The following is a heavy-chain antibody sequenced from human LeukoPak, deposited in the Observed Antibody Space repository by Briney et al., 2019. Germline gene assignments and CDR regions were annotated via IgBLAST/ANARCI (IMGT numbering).Heavy chain of an antibody. CDR1: GFTFGSYW. D-gene: IGHD6-13*01. CDR2: INSDGSIT. J-gene: IGHJ4*02. CDR3: ARDFEIAAAEASDY. V-gene: IGHV3-74*01. Sequence: QPGGSRRLSGATSGFTFGSYWMHWVRQVPGRGLVWVSRINSDGSITDYADSVKGRFTIARDTAQNTLHLQMNSLRAEGTAVYYCARDFEIAAAEASDYWGQGTLVTVS.